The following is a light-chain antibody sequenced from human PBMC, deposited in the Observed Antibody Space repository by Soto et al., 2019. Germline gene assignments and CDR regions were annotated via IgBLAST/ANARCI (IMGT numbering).Light chain of an antibody. CDR2: DVS. CDR1: SSDVGGYNY. CDR3: CSYAGSYTYV. Sequence: QSALTQPRSVSGSPGQSVTISCTGTSSDVGGYNYVSWYQQHPGKAPKLMIYDVSKRPSGVPDRFSGSKSGNTASLNISGLQAEDEADYYCCSYAGSYTYVFGTVPKVTVL. J-gene: IGLJ1*01. V-gene: IGLV2-11*02.